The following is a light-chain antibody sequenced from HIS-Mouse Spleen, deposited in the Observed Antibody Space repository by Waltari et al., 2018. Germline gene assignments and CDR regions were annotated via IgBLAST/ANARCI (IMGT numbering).Light chain of an antibody. CDR3: CSYAGSSTWV. V-gene: IGLV2-23*01. CDR1: SSDVGSYNL. Sequence: QSALTQPASVSGSPGQSITISCTGPSSDVGSYNLVSWSQQHPGKAPKLMIYEGSKRPSGVSNRFSGSKSGNTASLTISGLQAEDEADYYCCSYAGSSTWVFGGGTKLTVL. J-gene: IGLJ3*02. CDR2: EGS.